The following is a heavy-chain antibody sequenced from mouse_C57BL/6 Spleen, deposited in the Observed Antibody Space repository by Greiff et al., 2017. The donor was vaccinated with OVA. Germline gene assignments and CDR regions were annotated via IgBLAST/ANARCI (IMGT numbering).Heavy chain of an antibody. V-gene: IGHV1-66*01. CDR3: ARSIYDGYHY. CDR1: GYSFTSYY. D-gene: IGHD2-3*01. Sequence: VQLQQSGPELVKPGASVKISCKASGYSFTSYYIHWVKQRPGQGLEWIGWIYPGSGNTKYNEKFKGKATLTADTSSSTAYMQLSSLTSEDSAVYYCARSIYDGYHYWGQGTTLTVSS. J-gene: IGHJ2*01. CDR2: IYPGSGNT.